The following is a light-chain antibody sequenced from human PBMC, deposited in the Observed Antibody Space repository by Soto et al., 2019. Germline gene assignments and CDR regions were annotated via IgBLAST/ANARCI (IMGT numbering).Light chain of an antibody. CDR2: GAS. CDR1: QSVGSH. CDR3: QQDYNLPIT. V-gene: IGKV3D-15*02. J-gene: IGKJ5*01. Sequence: EIVMTQSPATLSVSPGERATLSCRASQSVGSHVAWYQQRPGQPPRLLIYGASTRATGIPARFSGSGRGSGTDFTLTISSLQPEDFAVYYCQQDYNLPITFGQGTRLEIK.